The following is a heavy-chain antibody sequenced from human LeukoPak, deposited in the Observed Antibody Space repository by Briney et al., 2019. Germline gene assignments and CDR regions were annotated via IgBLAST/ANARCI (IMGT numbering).Heavy chain of an antibody. V-gene: IGHV4-59*01. CDR3: AIVGYCSGGSCYRGWFDP. Sequence: PSETLSLTCTVSGGSISSYYWSWIRQPPGKGLEWIGYIYYSGSTNYNPSLKSRVTISVDTSKNQFSLKLSSVTAADTAVYYRAIVGYCSGGSCYRGWFDPWGQGTLVTVSS. CDR2: IYYSGST. J-gene: IGHJ5*02. CDR1: GGSISSYY. D-gene: IGHD2-15*01.